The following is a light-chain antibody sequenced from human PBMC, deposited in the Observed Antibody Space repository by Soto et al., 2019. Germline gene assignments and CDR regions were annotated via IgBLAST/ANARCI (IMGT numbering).Light chain of an antibody. CDR1: QGISSY. CDR3: QQYNSYSWT. J-gene: IGKJ1*01. CDR2: AAY. Sequence: AIRMTQSPSSLSASTGDRVTITCRASQGISSYLAWYQQKPGKAPKLLIYAAYNLQSGVPSRFSGSGSGTEFTLTISSLQPDDFATYYCQQYNSYSWTFGQGTKVDIK. V-gene: IGKV1-8*01.